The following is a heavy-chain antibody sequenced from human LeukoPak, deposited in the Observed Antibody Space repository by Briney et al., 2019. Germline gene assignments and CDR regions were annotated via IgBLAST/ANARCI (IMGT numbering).Heavy chain of an antibody. CDR3: TRDVSQSSSWYGEFDY. D-gene: IGHD6-13*01. V-gene: IGHV3-74*03. CDR2: INSDGSST. CDR1: GFSFSNHW. Sequence: GGSLRLSCAASGFSFSNHWMHWVRQVPGKGLVWVSRINSDGSSTTYADSVKGRFTISRDNAKNTLYLQMNSLRDEDTAVYYCTRDVSQSSSWYGEFDYWGRGTQVTVPS. J-gene: IGHJ4*02.